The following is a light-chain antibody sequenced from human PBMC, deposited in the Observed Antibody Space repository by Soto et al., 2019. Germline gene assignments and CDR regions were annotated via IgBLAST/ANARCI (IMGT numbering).Light chain of an antibody. J-gene: IGLJ1*01. Sequence: QSALTQPASVSDSPGQSITISCTGTSSDVGGSNFVSWYQQHPGKPPQLIIYGVANRPSGVSNRFSGSKSGSTASLIISRLQTEDEADYYCVSYTSSTTYVFGTGTKLTVL. CDR3: VSYTSSTTYV. CDR1: SSDVGGSNF. V-gene: IGLV2-14*03. CDR2: GVA.